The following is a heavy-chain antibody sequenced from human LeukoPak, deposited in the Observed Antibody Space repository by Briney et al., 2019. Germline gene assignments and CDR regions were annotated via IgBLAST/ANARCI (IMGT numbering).Heavy chain of an antibody. Sequence: PGGSLRLSCAASGNYWMHWVRQAPGKGLEWVSAISGSGGSTYYADSVKGRFTISRDNSKNTLYLQMNSLRAEDTAVYYCAKLNWFDPWGQGTLVTVSS. CDR1: GNYW. CDR3: AKLNWFDP. J-gene: IGHJ5*02. CDR2: ISGSGGST. V-gene: IGHV3-23*01.